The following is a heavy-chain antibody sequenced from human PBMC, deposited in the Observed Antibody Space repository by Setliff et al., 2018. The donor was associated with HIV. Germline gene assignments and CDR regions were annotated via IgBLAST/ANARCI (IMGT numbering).Heavy chain of an antibody. CDR3: ARQSGYTRGWDIFGVVAGSFDI. J-gene: IGHJ3*02. Sequence: SETLSLTCSVSGGSISSRSYYWGWIRQPPGKGLEWIGTISYSGNTYYRPSLKSRVAISVDTSKNQFSLRLNSVTAADTAVYYCARQSGYTRGWDIFGVVAGSFDIWGLGTMVTVSS. V-gene: IGHV4-39*01. D-gene: IGHD3-3*01. CDR1: GGSISSRSYY. CDR2: ISYSGNT.